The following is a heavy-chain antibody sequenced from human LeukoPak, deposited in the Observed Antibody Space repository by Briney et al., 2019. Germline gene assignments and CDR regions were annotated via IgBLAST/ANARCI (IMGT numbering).Heavy chain of an antibody. CDR1: GYTFTKYY. J-gene: IGHJ4*02. V-gene: IGHV1-69*13. CDR3: ARGDRIGRHRVTGGAFDY. D-gene: IGHD1-26*01. CDR2: IIPIFGTA. Sequence: GASVKVSCKASGYTFTKYYMHWVRQAPGQGLEWMGGIIPIFGTANYAQKFQGRVTITADESTSTAYMELSSLRSEDTAVYYCARGDRIGRHRVTGGAFDYWGQGTLVTVSS.